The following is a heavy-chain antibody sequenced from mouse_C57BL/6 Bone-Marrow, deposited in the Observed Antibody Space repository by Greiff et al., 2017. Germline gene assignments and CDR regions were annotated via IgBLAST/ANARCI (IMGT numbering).Heavy chain of an antibody. J-gene: IGHJ1*03. Sequence: QVQLQQPGAELVKPGASVKLSCKASGYTFTSYWMHWVKQRPGRGLEWIGRIDPNSGGTKYNEKFKSKATLTVDKHSSTAYMQLSSLTSEDSAVYYCARWFIKGYFDVWGTGTTVTVSS. D-gene: IGHD1-1*01. CDR1: GYTFTSYW. CDR2: IDPNSGGT. CDR3: ARWFIKGYFDV. V-gene: IGHV1-72*01.